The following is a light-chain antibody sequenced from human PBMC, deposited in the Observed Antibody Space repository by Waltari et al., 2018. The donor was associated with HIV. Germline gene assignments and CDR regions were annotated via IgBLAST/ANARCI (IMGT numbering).Light chain of an antibody. CDR3: CSNAARATYV. J-gene: IGLJ1*01. CDR1: SSDVGGYNY. CDR2: HVT. Sequence: QSALAQLRSVSGSPGQSVTNCCTGTSSDVGGYNYVSWFQHHPGKAPKLIIYHVTKRPSGVPDRFSASKSGNTASLTISGLQAEDEAEYYCCSNAARATYVFGTGTQVTVL. V-gene: IGLV2-11*01.